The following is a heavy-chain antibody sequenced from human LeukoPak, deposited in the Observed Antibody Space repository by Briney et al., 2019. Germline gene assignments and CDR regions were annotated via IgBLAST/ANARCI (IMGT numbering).Heavy chain of an antibody. Sequence: GGSLRLSCAASGFTFSSYAMTWVRQAPGKGLEWVSGISGGNGATYYADSAKGRFTISTDNSKNTLYLQMNSLRVEDTAVYYCAKSYYYGSGSPSLDYWGQGTLVTVSS. V-gene: IGHV3-23*01. J-gene: IGHJ4*02. CDR1: GFTFSSYA. CDR3: AKSYYYGSGSPSLDY. D-gene: IGHD3-10*01. CDR2: ISGGNGAT.